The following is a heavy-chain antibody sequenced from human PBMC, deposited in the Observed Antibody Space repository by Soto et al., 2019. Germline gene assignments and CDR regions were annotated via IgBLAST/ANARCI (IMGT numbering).Heavy chain of an antibody. D-gene: IGHD3-10*01. V-gene: IGHV3-23*01. Sequence: PGGSLRLSCAASGFTFSGYAMSWVRQAPGKGLEWVSAISGSGGSTYYADSVKGRFTISRDYSKNTLYLQMNSLRAEDTAVYYCAKDRSTYYLVPPFDPWGQGTLVTVSS. CDR1: GFTFSGYA. CDR3: AKDRSTYYLVPPFDP. J-gene: IGHJ5*02. CDR2: ISGSGGST.